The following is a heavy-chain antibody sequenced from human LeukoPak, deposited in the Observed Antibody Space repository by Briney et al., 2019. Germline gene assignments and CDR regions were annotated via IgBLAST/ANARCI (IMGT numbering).Heavy chain of an antibody. D-gene: IGHD1-26*01. CDR2: FDPEDGET. Sequence: ASDPVSCQVSGYTLTQLFMHWVRQAPGKGREWMEGFDPEDGETIYPQKFQGRVTITEDTSTDTAYMELSSLRSEDTAVYYCATDPYSGSYLVDAFDIWGQGTMVTVSS. CDR1: GYTLTQLF. J-gene: IGHJ3*02. CDR3: ATDPYSGSYLVDAFDI. V-gene: IGHV1-24*01.